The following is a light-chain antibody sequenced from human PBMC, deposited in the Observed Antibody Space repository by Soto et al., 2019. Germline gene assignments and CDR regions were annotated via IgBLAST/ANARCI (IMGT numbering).Light chain of an antibody. CDR3: QQYKSYPWT. CDR1: QTISGW. J-gene: IGKJ1*01. V-gene: IGKV1-5*01. Sequence: DIQMTQSPSTLSASVGDGVTITCRASQTISGWLAWYQQRPGKAPKLLISDASSLRSGGPSRFSGSGSGTEFTLTISSLQPDDFGSYYCQQYKSYPWTFGHGTKVEV. CDR2: DAS.